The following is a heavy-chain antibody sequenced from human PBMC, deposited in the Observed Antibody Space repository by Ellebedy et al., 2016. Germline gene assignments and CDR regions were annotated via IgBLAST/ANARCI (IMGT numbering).Heavy chain of an antibody. V-gene: IGHV1-2*04. D-gene: IGHD3-10*01. J-gene: IGHJ5*02. CDR2: INPNSGGT. CDR3: ARGQYGSGTYYKGVTWFDP. Sequence: ASVKVSCKASGYTFTGYFIHWVRQAPGQGLEWMGWINPNSGGTNYAQKFPGWVTMTRDTSISTTYMELSRLRSDDTAVYYCARGQYGSGTYYKGVTWFDPWGQGTLVTVSS. CDR1: GYTFTGYF.